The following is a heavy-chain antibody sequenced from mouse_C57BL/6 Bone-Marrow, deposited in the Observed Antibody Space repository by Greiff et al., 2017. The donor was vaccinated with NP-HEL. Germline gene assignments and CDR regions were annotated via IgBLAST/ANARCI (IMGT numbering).Heavy chain of an antibody. CDR2: IDPENGDT. J-gene: IGHJ1*03. CDR1: GFNIKDDY. V-gene: IGHV14-4*01. Sequence: VQLKESGAELVRPGASVKLSCTASGFNIKDDYMHWVKQRPEQGLEWIGWIDPENGDTEYASKFQGKATITADTSSNTAYLQLSSLTSEDTAVYYCSTGSSYWYVDVWGTGTTVTVSS. CDR3: STGSSYWYVDV. D-gene: IGHD1-1*01.